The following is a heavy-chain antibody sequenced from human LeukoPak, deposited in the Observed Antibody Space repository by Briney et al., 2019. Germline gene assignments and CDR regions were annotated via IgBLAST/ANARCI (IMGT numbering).Heavy chain of an antibody. CDR3: ARGLYYDSSGYGIDAFDI. J-gene: IGHJ3*02. D-gene: IGHD3-22*01. CDR2: MNPNSGNT. Sequence: GASVKVSCKASGYTFTSYDINWVRQATGQGLEWMGWMNPNSGNTGYAQKFQGRVTITRNTSISTAYMELSSLRSEDTAVYYCARGLYYDSSGYGIDAFDIWGQGTMVTVSS. V-gene: IGHV1-8*03. CDR1: GYTFTSYD.